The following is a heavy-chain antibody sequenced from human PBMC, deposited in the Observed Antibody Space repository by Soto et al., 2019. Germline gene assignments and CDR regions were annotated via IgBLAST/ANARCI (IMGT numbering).Heavy chain of an antibody. Sequence: PSETLSLTCTVSGGSISSGGYYWSWIRQHPGKGLEWIGYIYYSGSTYYNPSLKSRVTISVDTSKNQFSLKLGSVTAADTAVYYCVGIVATNYYYGMDVWGQGTTVTVSS. CDR3: VGIVATNYYYGMDV. J-gene: IGHJ6*02. D-gene: IGHD5-12*01. CDR1: GGSISSGGYY. V-gene: IGHV4-31*03. CDR2: IYYSGST.